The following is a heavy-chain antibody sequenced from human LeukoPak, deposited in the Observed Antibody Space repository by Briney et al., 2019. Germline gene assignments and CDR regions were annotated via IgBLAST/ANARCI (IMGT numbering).Heavy chain of an antibody. CDR2: INEDGSVR. D-gene: IGHD6-13*01. V-gene: IGHV3-7*04. J-gene: IGHJ4*02. CDR1: GFTFSRYW. CDR3: VRGLRTAPGFDL. Sequence: GGSLRLSNAASGFTFSRYWMNWVRQAPGRGLEWLANINEDGSVRYYVDSLEGRFTVSRDNAENSLLLQMNSLRRDDAAVYSCVRGLRTAPGFDLWGQGTLVTVSS.